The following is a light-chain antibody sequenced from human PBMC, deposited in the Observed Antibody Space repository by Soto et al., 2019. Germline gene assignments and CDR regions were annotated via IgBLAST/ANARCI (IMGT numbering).Light chain of an antibody. CDR1: QGISSW. V-gene: IGKV1-5*01. CDR2: DAS. Sequence: DNQMTQSPSSVSASVGDRVTITCRASQGISSWLAWYQQKPGKAPKLLIYDASSLQSGLPPRFSGSGSGTEFTLTIRSLQPDDIATYYCQQYSSYSAWTFGEGTKVDIK. J-gene: IGKJ1*01. CDR3: QQYSSYSAWT.